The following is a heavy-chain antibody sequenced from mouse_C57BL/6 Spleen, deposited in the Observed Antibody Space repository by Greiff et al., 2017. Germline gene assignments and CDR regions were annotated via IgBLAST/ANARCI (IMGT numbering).Heavy chain of an antibody. J-gene: IGHJ3*01. CDR1: GYAFSSYW. D-gene: IGHD3-2*02. Sequence: VQLQESGAELVKPGASVKISCKASGYAFSSYWMNWVKQRPGKGLEWIGQIYPGDGDTNYNGKFKGKATLTADKSSSTAYMQLSSLTSEDSAVYFCARDSSGYLLFAYWGQGTLVTVSA. V-gene: IGHV1-80*01. CDR2: IYPGDGDT. CDR3: ARDSSGYLLFAY.